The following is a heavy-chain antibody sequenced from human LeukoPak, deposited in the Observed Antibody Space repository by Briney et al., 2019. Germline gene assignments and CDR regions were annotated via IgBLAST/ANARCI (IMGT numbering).Heavy chain of an antibody. CDR1: GFTFSTYS. CDR3: ARGDGYYYNFDD. D-gene: IGHD5-24*01. Sequence: GGSLRLSCAASGFTFSTYSMSWLRQAPGKGLECVGNIKQDGSETKSVDSVKGRFTISRDNAKNSLYLQLNSLRAEDTAEYYCARGDGYYYNFDDWGQGTLVTVSS. V-gene: IGHV3-7*04. J-gene: IGHJ4*02. CDR2: IKQDGSET.